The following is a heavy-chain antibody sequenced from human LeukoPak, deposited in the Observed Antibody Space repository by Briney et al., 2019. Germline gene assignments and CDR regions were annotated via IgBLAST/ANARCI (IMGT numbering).Heavy chain of an antibody. Sequence: GGSLRLSCPASGFTFNTYWMSWVRRAPGKGLAWVANIKQDGSEKYFVDSVKGRFTISRDDAKNSLYLQMNSLRADDAAVYYCSRVLIPPNDSSAYAPWYFDFWGQGTLVTVSS. CDR3: SRVLIPPNDSSAYAPWYFDF. CDR1: GFTFNTYW. CDR2: IKQDGSEK. D-gene: IGHD3-22*01. V-gene: IGHV3-7*01. J-gene: IGHJ4*02.